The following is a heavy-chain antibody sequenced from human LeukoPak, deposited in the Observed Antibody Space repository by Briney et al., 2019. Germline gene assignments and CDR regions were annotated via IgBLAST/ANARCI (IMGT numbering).Heavy chain of an antibody. Sequence: ASVKVSCKASGYTFTGYYMHWVRQAPGQGLAWMGIINPSGGSTSYAQKFQGRVTMTRDTSTSTVYMELSSLRSEDTAVYYCARADYGVPLYYWGQGTLVTVSS. CDR3: ARADYGVPLYY. V-gene: IGHV1-46*01. J-gene: IGHJ4*02. CDR1: GYTFTGYY. D-gene: IGHD3-16*01. CDR2: INPSGGST.